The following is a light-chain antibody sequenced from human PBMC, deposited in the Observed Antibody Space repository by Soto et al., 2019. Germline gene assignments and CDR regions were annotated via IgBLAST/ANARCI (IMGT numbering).Light chain of an antibody. V-gene: IGKV3-20*01. J-gene: IGKJ1*01. Sequence: EIVLTQSPGTLSLSPGERATISCRASQSVSSSYLAWYQQKPDQAPRLLIYGASSRATGIPDRFSGSGSGTDFTLTISRLEPEDFAVYYCQQYGSSPRTFGQGTKVDI. CDR1: QSVSSSY. CDR2: GAS. CDR3: QQYGSSPRT.